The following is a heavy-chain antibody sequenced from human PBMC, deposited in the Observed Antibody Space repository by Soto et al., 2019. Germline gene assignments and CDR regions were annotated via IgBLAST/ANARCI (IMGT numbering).Heavy chain of an antibody. V-gene: IGHV3-23*01. Sequence: EMQLLESGGGLVQPGGSLRLSCAASGFTFSSFAMSWVRQAPGKGLDWVSAISGSGGSTYSADSVKGRFTISRDNSKNTVSLQMDSLRAGDTARYYCARDRLGFGDLDSWGPGTLVTVSS. D-gene: IGHD3-10*01. J-gene: IGHJ4*02. CDR2: ISGSGGST. CDR1: GFTFSSFA. CDR3: ARDRLGFGDLDS.